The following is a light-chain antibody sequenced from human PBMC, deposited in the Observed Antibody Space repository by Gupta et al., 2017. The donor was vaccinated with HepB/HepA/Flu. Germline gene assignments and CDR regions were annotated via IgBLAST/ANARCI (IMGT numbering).Light chain of an antibody. Sequence: SSVLTQAPSASVAPGTTARLTCGGDNIGAKGVHWYQQRPGQAPILVIYYDSVRPSGIPERFSGSNSGNTATLTISSVEAGDEADYYCQGWDGISDHYVFGTGTRVTVL. J-gene: IGLJ1*01. CDR1: NIGAKG. CDR3: QGWDGISDHYV. CDR2: YDS. V-gene: IGLV3-21*04.